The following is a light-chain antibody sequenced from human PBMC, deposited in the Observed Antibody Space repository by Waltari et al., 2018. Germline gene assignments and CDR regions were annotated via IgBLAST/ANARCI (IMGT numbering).Light chain of an antibody. V-gene: IGKV3-15*01. CDR1: KSVSGS. CDR2: GAS. Sequence: EIVMTQSPDTLSVSPGGGVTLSCRASKSVSGSLAWYQMKPGQAPRLLIYGASTRATGIPPRFSGSGSGTEFTLSISSLQSEDVAVYVCQQYNKRPRTFGQGTKVETK. J-gene: IGKJ1*01. CDR3: QQYNKRPRT.